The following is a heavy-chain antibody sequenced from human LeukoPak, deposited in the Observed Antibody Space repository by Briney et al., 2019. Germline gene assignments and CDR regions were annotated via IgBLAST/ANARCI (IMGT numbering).Heavy chain of an antibody. Sequence: GGSLRLSCAASGFTFSSYSMNWVRQAPGKGLEWVSSISSSSSYIYYADSVKGRFTISRDNAKNSLYLQMNSLRAEDTAVYYCASTCSGGSCYSCGSDYWGQGTLVTVSS. J-gene: IGHJ4*02. D-gene: IGHD2-15*01. CDR2: ISSSSSYI. CDR1: GFTFSSYS. CDR3: ASTCSGGSCYSCGSDY. V-gene: IGHV3-21*01.